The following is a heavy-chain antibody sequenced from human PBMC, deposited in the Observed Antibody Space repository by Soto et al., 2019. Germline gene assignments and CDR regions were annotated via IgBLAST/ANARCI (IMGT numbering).Heavy chain of an antibody. V-gene: IGHV5-51*01. D-gene: IGHD6-19*01. CDR1: GYRFTSYW. CDR3: ARGYNSGLSVPQYYFAL. Sequence: PGESLKISCKGSGYRFTSYWIDWVRQLPGKGLEFMGIIYPGDFDTRYNPSFQGQVTISADNSISTAYLQWNSLKAPDTAMYYCARGYNSGLSVPQYYFALWGQGPLVPAPQ. CDR2: IYPGDFDT. J-gene: IGHJ4*02.